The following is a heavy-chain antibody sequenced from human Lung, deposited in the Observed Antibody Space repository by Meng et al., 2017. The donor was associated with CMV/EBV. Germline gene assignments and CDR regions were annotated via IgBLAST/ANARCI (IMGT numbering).Heavy chain of an antibody. J-gene: IGHJ4*02. Sequence: SVXVSXXASGGTFSNYAVSWVRQAPGEGLEWMGGIIPLYATANYAQRFQGRVTITTDESTSTAYMEVSSLRSEDTAVYYCARASYYGSGSYYHFDSWGQGTPVTVSS. CDR3: ARASYYGSGSYYHFDS. D-gene: IGHD3-10*01. CDR2: IIPLYATA. CDR1: GGTFSNYA. V-gene: IGHV1-69*05.